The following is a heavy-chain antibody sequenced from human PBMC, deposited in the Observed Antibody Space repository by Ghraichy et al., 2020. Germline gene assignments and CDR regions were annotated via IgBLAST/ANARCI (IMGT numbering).Heavy chain of an antibody. CDR3: TRTLVDDYYMDV. V-gene: IGHV3-74*01. J-gene: IGHJ6*03. CDR2: IKTDGTIT. Sequence: GGSLRLSCAASGFTFSSYWMYWVRQPPGKGLVWISRIKTDGTITTYADSVKGRFTISRDNAKNTLYLQMNSLRAEDTAVYYCTRTLVDDYYMDVWGKGTTVTVSS. CDR1: GFTFSSYW. D-gene: IGHD2-8*02.